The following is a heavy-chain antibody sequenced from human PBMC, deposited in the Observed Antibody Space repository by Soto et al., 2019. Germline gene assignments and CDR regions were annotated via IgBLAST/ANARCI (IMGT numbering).Heavy chain of an antibody. J-gene: IGHJ4*02. V-gene: IGHV4-31*03. Sequence: QVQLQESGPGLVKPSQTLSLTCTVSGGSISGGSYYWSWIRQHPGKGLEWIGYIYYSGSTYYNPSGKSRVSISIDTAENQFSLRLSSVTAADTAVYYCARDGGVGPIDFWGQGTLDTVSS. CDR2: IYYSGST. D-gene: IGHD3-16*01. CDR3: ARDGGVGPIDF. CDR1: GGSISGGSYY.